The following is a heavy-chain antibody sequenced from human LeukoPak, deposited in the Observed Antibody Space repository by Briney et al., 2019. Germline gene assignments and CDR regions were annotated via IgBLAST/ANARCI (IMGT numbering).Heavy chain of an antibody. V-gene: IGHV4-59*01. CDR3: ARDGGYQLPEYWFDP. J-gene: IGHJ5*02. D-gene: IGHD2-2*01. CDR1: GGSISTYY. Sequence: SETLSLTCTVSGGSISTYYWSWIRQPPGRGLEWLGYIFYTGDTNYNPSLKSRVTISVATSKNQISLKLTSVTAADTAVYYCARDGGYQLPEYWFDPWGQGTLFTVSS. CDR2: IFYTGDT.